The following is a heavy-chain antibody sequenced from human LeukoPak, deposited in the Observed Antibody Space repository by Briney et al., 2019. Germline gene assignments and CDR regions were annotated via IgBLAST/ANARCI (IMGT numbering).Heavy chain of an antibody. CDR3: ASPTVRGTHYYYMDV. D-gene: IGHD3-10*01. V-gene: IGHV4-39*01. CDR1: GGSISSYGYY. CDR2: IYYSGST. J-gene: IGHJ6*03. Sequence: SETLSLTCTVFGGSISSYGYYWVWIRQPPGKGLEWIGSIYYSGSTYYNPSLRSRVTISVDTSKNQFSLKLSSVTAADTAVYYCASPTVRGTHYYYMDVWGKGTTVTVSS.